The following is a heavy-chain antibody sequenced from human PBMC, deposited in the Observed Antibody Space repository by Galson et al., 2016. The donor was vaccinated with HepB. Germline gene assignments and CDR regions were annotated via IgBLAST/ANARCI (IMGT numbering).Heavy chain of an antibody. J-gene: IGHJ4*02. Sequence: SLRLSCAASGFSFSNSGMSWVRQAPGRGLAWVSGITRGGDATHYADFVKGRFTISRDNSKNTLYVYMNNLTAGETAIYYRGKHGGFDYWGQGALVIVSS. CDR3: GKHGGFDY. CDR2: ITRGGDAT. D-gene: IGHD3-16*01. V-gene: IGHV3-23*01. CDR1: GFSFSNSG.